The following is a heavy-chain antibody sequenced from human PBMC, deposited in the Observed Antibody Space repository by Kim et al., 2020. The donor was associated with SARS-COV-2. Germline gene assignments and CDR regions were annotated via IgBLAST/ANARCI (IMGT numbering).Heavy chain of an antibody. CDR3: AKDITITVTTLGAFDI. D-gene: IGHD4-17*01. J-gene: IGHJ3*02. V-gene: IGHV3-9*01. Sequence: SVKGRFTISRDNAKNSRYLQMNSLRAEDTALYYCAKDITITVTTLGAFDIWGQGTMVTVSS.